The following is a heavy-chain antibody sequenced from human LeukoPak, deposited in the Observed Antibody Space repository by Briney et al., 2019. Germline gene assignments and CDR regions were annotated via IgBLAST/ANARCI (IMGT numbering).Heavy chain of an antibody. Sequence: ASVNVSRKASGYTFTGYDINWVRLATGPALEWMGWMNPNSGNTGYAQKFQGRVTMTRNTSISTAYMELRNLRSEDTAVYYCALCSSTSCYTNWFDPWGQGTLVTVSS. CDR2: MNPNSGNT. J-gene: IGHJ5*02. CDR3: ALCSSTSCYTNWFDP. CDR1: GYTFTGYD. D-gene: IGHD2-2*02. V-gene: IGHV1-8*01.